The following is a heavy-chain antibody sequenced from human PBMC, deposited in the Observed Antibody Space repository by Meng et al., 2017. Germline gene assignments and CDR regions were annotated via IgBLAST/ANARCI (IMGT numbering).Heavy chain of an antibody. Sequence: GESLKISCAASGFTFSSYAMHWVRQAPGKGLEWVAVISYDGSNKYYADSVKGRFTITRHNSKNTLYLQMNSLRAEDTAVYYCARATELTVRHTAMVTRGPLEDWGQGTLVTVSS. D-gene: IGHD5-18*01. CDR3: ARATELTVRHTAMVTRGPLED. CDR2: ISYDGSNK. V-gene: IGHV3-30*14. CDR1: GFTFSSYA. J-gene: IGHJ4*02.